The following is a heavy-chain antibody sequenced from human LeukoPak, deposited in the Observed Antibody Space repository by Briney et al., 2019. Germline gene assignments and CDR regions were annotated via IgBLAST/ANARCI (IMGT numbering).Heavy chain of an antibody. Sequence: GGFLRLSCAASGFTFSSYGMHWVRQAPGKGLEWVAVIWYDGSNKYYADSVKGRFTISRDNSKNTLYLQMNSLRAEDTAVYYCAKDGSVNYDFWSGYYTGGDLDYWGQGTLVTVSS. J-gene: IGHJ4*02. CDR1: GFTFSSYG. CDR3: AKDGSVNYDFWSGYYTGGDLDY. V-gene: IGHV3-33*06. CDR2: IWYDGSNK. D-gene: IGHD3-3*01.